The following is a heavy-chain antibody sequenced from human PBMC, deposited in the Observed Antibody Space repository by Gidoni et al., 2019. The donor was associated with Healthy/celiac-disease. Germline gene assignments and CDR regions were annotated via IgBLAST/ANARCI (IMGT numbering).Heavy chain of an antibody. Sequence: EVQLVESGGGLVQPGGSLRLSCAASGFTFSSYWMSWVRQAPGKGLEWVANIKQDGSEKYYVDSVKGRFTISRDNAKNSLYLQMNSLRAEDTAVYYCARDTFKGVVAATRYYFDYWGQGTLVTVSS. CDR1: GFTFSSYW. CDR2: IKQDGSEK. J-gene: IGHJ4*02. CDR3: ARDTFKGVVAATRYYFDY. V-gene: IGHV3-7*01. D-gene: IGHD2-15*01.